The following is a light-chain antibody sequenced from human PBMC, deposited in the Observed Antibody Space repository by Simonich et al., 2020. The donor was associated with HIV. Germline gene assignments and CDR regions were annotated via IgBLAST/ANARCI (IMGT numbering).Light chain of an antibody. Sequence: QSALTQPASVSGSPGQSITISCTGTSSDVGNYNLVSWYQQHPDKAPKLMIYEGSERPSGVSQRFSGSKSGITASLTISGLQADDEANYYCFSYASGTSVFGGGTKLTVL. CDR1: SSDVGNYNL. J-gene: IGLJ3*02. CDR2: EGS. V-gene: IGLV2-23*01. CDR3: FSYASGTSV.